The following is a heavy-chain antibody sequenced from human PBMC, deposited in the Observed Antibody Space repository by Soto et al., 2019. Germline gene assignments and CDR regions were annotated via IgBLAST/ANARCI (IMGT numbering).Heavy chain of an antibody. CDR3: ARDSESIKAPHHNSVGGGY. D-gene: IGHD1-26*01. J-gene: IGHJ1*01. V-gene: IGHV3-30-3*01. CDR2: ISFDGTNT. Sequence: QVQLVESGGGVVQPGRSLTLSCAASGFTFKNYAMHWVRQAPGKGLEWVAVISFDGTNTYYAESVRGRVTISRDNSRKTLYLQMSSLRTEDAAHFYCARDSESIKAPHHNSVGGGYWGQGTLVTVSS. CDR1: GFTFKNYA.